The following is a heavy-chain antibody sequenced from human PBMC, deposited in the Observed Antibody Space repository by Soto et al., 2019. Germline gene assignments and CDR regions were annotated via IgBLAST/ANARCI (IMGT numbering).Heavy chain of an antibody. D-gene: IGHD3-22*01. CDR3: AGSPYTYYYDSSGYYRGYFDY. CDR2: IYYSGST. Sequence: PSETLSLTCTVSGGSISSSSYYWGWIRQPPGKGLEWIGSIYYSGSTYYNPSLKSRVTISVDTSKNQFSLKLSSVTAADTAVYYCAGSPYTYYYDSSGYYRGYFDYWGQGTLVTVSS. V-gene: IGHV4-39*01. J-gene: IGHJ4*02. CDR1: GGSISSSSYY.